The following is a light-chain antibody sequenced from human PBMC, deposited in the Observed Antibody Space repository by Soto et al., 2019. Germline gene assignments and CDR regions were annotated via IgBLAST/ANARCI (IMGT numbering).Light chain of an antibody. CDR2: DAS. CDR1: QSVSSSY. J-gene: IGKJ3*01. CDR3: QQSAT. Sequence: EMGLTQSPGSLSLAAGERATLSCRSSQSVSSSYLAWYQQKPGQPPRLLIYDASSRPPGIPDRFSGSGSGTDFTLTISRLEPEDFAVYYCQQSATFGPGTKVDI. V-gene: IGKV3-20*01.